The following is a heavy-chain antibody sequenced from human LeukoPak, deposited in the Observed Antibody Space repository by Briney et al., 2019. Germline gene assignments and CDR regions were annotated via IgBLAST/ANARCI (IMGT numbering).Heavy chain of an antibody. J-gene: IGHJ5*02. D-gene: IGHD2-2*01. CDR2: INHSGST. V-gene: IGHV4-39*07. CDR3: ARSLTECSSTSCYPNNWFDP. Sequence: SETLSLTCTVSGGSISSSSYYWSWIRQPPGKGLEWIGEINHSGSTNYNPSLKSRVTISVDTSKNQFSLKLSSVTAADTAVYYCARSLTECSSTSCYPNNWFDPWGQGTLVTVSS. CDR1: GGSISSSSYY.